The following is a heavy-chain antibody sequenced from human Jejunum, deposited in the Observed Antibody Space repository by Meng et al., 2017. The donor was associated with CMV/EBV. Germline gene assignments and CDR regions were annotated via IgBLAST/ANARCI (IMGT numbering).Heavy chain of an antibody. D-gene: IGHD3-16*01. CDR3: ARGWGTTSPWDY. CDR1: GGSSSGYY. V-gene: IGHV4-59*01. CDR2: IDYSGTT. Sequence: VSGGSSSGYYFNWIRQSQGKGLEWIGNIDYSGTTKYNPSLKSRVTISVDPSKSKFSLKVGSVSAADTAVYYWARGWGTTSPWDYWGQGMLVTVSS. J-gene: IGHJ4*02.